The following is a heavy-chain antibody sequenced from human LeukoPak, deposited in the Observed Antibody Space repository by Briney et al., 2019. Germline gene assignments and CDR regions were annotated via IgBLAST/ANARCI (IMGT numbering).Heavy chain of an antibody. D-gene: IGHD3-10*01. CDR1: GFTFSSYG. V-gene: IGHV3-30*02. CDR3: AKGYYGSDRGGYFDF. J-gene: IGHJ4*02. CDR2: IQYDAINE. Sequence: GGSLRLSCAASGFTFSSYGMHWVRQIPGKGLEWVAFIQYDAINEYYADSVKGRFSISRDNSKNTLLLQMNSLRPEDTAAYYCAKGYYGSDRGGYFDFWGQGTLVTVSS.